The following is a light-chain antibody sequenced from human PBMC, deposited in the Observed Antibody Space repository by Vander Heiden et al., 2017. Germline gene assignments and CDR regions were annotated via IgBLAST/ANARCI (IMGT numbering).Light chain of an antibody. CDR2: QDR. CDR3: QAGESSTEGYV. Sequence: SYELTQPPSVSVSPGQTASITCSGDKLGDKYACWYQQKPGQSPVLVIYQDRKRAPGIPERFSGSNSGNTATLTNNGAQAREGADYYCQAGESSTEGYVFGNGTKVTVL. CDR1: KLGDKY. J-gene: IGLJ1*01. V-gene: IGLV3-1*01.